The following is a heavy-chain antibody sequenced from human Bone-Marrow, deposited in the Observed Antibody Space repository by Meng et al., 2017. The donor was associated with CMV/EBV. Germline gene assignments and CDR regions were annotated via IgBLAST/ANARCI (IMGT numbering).Heavy chain of an antibody. Sequence: GSLRLSCTVSGYSISSGYYWSWIRQPPGKGLEWIGYIYYTGSTNYNPSFKSRVTISIDTSKSQFSLTLSSVTAADTAVYYCARRRKDSGYDWGYFDYWGQGTRVTVSS. D-gene: IGHD5-12*01. CDR1: GYSISSGYY. CDR2: IYYTGST. V-gene: IGHV4-61*01. J-gene: IGHJ4*02. CDR3: ARRRKDSGYDWGYFDY.